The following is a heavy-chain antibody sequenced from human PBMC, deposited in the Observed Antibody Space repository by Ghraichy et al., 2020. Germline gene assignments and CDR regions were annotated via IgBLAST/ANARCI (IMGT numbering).Heavy chain of an antibody. Sequence: ASVKVSCKASGYTFTSYAMHWVRQAPGQRLEWMGWINAGNGNTKYSQKFQGRVTITRDTSASTAYMELSSLRSEDTAVYYCARDRRLRWDYYYMDVWGKGTTVTVSS. CDR1: GYTFTSYA. J-gene: IGHJ6*03. V-gene: IGHV1-3*01. CDR3: ARDRRLRWDYYYMDV. D-gene: IGHD1-26*01. CDR2: INAGNGNT.